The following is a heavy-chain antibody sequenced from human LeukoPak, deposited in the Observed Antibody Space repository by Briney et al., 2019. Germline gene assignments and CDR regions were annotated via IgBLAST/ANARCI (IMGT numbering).Heavy chain of an antibody. J-gene: IGHJ4*02. CDR3: AKHVTSGLDY. CDR1: GFTFSNYG. Sequence: PGGSLRLSCAPSGFTFSNYGMSWVRQAPGKGLEWVSAISPGGGGTYYADSEKGRFTISRDNSKNTLYLQMDSLSAEDTAIYYCAKHVTSGLDYWGQGTLVTVSS. V-gene: IGHV3-23*01. CDR2: ISPGGGGT. D-gene: IGHD6-19*01.